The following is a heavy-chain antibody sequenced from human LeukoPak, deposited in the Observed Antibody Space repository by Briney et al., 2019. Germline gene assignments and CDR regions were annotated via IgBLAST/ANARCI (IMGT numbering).Heavy chain of an antibody. Sequence: PSETLSLTCTVSGGSISSYYWSLIRQPAGEGLEWIGRIYTSGSTKYNPSLKSRVTTSVATSKNQFSLKLSSVTAADTAVYYCASSGLVYSYGYDYWGQGTLVTVSS. CDR1: GGSISSYY. D-gene: IGHD5-18*01. J-gene: IGHJ4*02. CDR3: ASSGLVYSYGYDY. CDR2: IYTSGST. V-gene: IGHV4-4*07.